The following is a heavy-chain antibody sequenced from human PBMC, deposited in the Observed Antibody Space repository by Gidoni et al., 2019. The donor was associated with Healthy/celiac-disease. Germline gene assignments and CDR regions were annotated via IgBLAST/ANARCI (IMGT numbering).Heavy chain of an antibody. J-gene: IGHJ4*02. CDR3: ARGVGVTMIVVVIRGPTFFDY. Sequence: QVQLQQWGAGLLKPSETLSLTCDVYGGSFSGYYWSWIRQPPGKGLEWIGEINHSGSTNYNPSLKSRVTISVDTSKNQFSLKLSSVTAADTAVYYCARGVGVTMIVVVIRGPTFFDYWGQGTLVTVSS. V-gene: IGHV4-34*01. CDR2: INHSGST. CDR1: GGSFSGYY. D-gene: IGHD3-22*01.